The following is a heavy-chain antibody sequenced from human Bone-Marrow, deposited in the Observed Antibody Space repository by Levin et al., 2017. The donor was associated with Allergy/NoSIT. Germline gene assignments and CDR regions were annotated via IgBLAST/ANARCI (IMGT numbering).Heavy chain of an antibody. Sequence: GESLKISCAASGFTFDDYGMSWVRQAPGKGLEWVSGINWNGGSTGYADSVKGRFTISRDNAKNSLYLQMNSLRAEDTALYHCAREGGYRYYYGMDVWGQGTTVTVSS. J-gene: IGHJ6*02. CDR1: GFTFDDYG. CDR3: AREGGYRYYYGMDV. V-gene: IGHV3-20*01. CDR2: INWNGGST. D-gene: IGHD1-26*01.